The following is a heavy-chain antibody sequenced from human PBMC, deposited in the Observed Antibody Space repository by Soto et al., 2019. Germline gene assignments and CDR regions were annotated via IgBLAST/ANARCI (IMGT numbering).Heavy chain of an antibody. J-gene: IGHJ3*02. D-gene: IGHD1-26*01. Sequence: GESLKISCAASGFTFSDHYMDWVRQAPGKGLEWVGRTRNKANSYTTEYAASVKGRFTISRDDSKNSLYLQMNSLKTEDMAVYYCARSYSDAFDIWGQGTMVTVSS. CDR1: GFTFSDHY. CDR2: TRNKANSYTT. CDR3: ARSYSDAFDI. V-gene: IGHV3-72*01.